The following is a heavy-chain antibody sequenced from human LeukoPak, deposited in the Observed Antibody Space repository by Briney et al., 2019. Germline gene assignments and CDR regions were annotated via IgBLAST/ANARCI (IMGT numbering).Heavy chain of an antibody. Sequence: GGSLRLSCAASGFTITTYAVNWVRQAPGKGLEWVSGIGGGGTEYYADSVKGRFIISSDSSQNLVHLQMNSLTVEDTAVYCAGAQRALDYWGQATLVTVSS. CDR3: GAQRALDY. CDR1: GFTITTYA. D-gene: IGHD1-26*01. V-gene: IGHV3-23*01. CDR2: IGGGGTE. J-gene: IGHJ4*02.